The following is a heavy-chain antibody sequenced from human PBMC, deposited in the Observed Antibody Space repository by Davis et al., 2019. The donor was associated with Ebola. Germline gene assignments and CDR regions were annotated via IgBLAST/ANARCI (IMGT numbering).Heavy chain of an antibody. CDR1: GFSLSTSGMC. V-gene: IGHV2-70*01. J-gene: IGHJ6*02. CDR2: IDWDDDK. Sequence: SGPTLVKPTQTLTLTCTFSGFSLSTSGMCVSWIRQPPGKALEWLALIDWDDDKYYSTSLKTRLTISKDTSKNQVVLTMTTMDPVDTATYYCARSHQGLPGLLRGMDVWGQGTTVTVSS. D-gene: IGHD2-2*01. CDR3: ARSHQGLPGLLRGMDV.